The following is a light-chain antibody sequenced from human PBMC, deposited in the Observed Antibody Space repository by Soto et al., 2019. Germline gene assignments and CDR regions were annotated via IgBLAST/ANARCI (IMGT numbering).Light chain of an antibody. Sequence: QSVLTQPASVSGSPGQSITISCTGTSSDVGSYNLVSWYQQHPGKAPKLMIYGVNNRPSGVSNRFSGSKSGNTASLTISGLQAEDEADYYCSSFTSTSTYVFGTETKLTVL. CDR1: SSDVGSYNL. J-gene: IGLJ1*01. CDR3: SSFTSTSTYV. V-gene: IGLV2-14*02. CDR2: GVN.